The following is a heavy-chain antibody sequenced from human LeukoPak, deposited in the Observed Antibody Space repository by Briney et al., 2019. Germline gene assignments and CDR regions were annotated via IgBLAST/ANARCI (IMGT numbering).Heavy chain of an antibody. V-gene: IGHV4-4*07. CDR1: GASISSYY. D-gene: IGHD3-16*02. CDR2: IYTSGST. Sequence: PSETLSLTCTVSGASISSYYWSWIRQPAETGLEWIGRIYTSGSTNYNPSLKSRITMSVDTSKNQFSLKLSSVTAADTAVYYCARGYDYVWRSYRSGYFEYWGQGTLVTVSS. J-gene: IGHJ4*02. CDR3: ARGYDYVWRSYRSGYFEY.